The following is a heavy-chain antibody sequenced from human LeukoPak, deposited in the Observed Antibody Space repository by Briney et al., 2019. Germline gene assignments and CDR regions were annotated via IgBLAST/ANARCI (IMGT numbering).Heavy chain of an antibody. CDR1: GDGVSSNSAA. D-gene: IGHD3-3*01. V-gene: IGHV6-1*01. J-gene: IGHJ5*02. Sequence: SQTLSLTCAISGDGVSSNSAAWNWIRQSPSRGLEWLGRTYYRSKWYNDYAVSVKSRITINPDTSKNQFSLQLNSVTPEDTAVYYCARGVGDFWSGYYPTWFDPWGQGTLVTVSS. CDR2: TYYRSKWYN. CDR3: ARGVGDFWSGYYPTWFDP.